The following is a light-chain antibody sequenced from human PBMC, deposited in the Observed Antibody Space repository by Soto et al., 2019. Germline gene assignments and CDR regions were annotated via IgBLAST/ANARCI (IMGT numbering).Light chain of an antibody. CDR3: QSYDSSTVV. Sequence: NFMLTQPHSVSESPEKTVTISCTRSSGSIASNSVQWYQQRPGNAPTPVIYEDNQRPSGVPDRFSGSTDGSSNSASLTISGLQTEDEADYYCQSYDSSTVVFGGGTQLTVL. CDR1: SGSIASNS. CDR2: EDN. J-gene: IGLJ2*01. V-gene: IGLV6-57*03.